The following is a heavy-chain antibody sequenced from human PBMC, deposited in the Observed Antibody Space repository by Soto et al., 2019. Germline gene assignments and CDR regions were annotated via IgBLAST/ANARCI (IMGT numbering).Heavy chain of an antibody. Sequence: PGGSLRLSCAASGSTFRDYSLNWVRQAPGKGLEWVSSITSKSTYIYYADSVKGRFTISRDNAKSSLYLQMDSLRADDTAVYFCARSGVAALDSWGQGTLVTVSS. J-gene: IGHJ5*01. CDR1: GSTFRDYS. CDR3: ARSGVAALDS. CDR2: ITSKSTYI. D-gene: IGHD2-8*01. V-gene: IGHV3-21*06.